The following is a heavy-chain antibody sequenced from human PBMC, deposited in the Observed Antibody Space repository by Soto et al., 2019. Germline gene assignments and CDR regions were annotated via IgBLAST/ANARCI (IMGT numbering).Heavy chain of an antibody. CDR3: ARDYYDRSGYHYFDY. J-gene: IGHJ4*02. CDR2: IHYRGST. D-gene: IGHD3-22*01. V-gene: IGHV4-31*03. Sequence: PSETLSLTCTVSGGSINSGTYYWGWIRQHPGKGLEWIGHIHYRGSTYYNPSLKSRVTISVDTSKNQFSLRLSSVTAADTAVYSCARDYYDRSGYHYFDYWGQGTLVTV. CDR1: GGSINSGTYY.